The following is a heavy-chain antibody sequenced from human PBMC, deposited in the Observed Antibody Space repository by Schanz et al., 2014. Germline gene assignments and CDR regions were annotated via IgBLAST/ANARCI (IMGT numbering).Heavy chain of an antibody. Sequence: VQLVESGGDLVQPGGSLRLSCSASGFTFSTFAMHWVRQAPGKGLEYISAISNNGDSTYYADSVKGRFTISRDNSNKTVDLQMNSLRAEDTALYYCVRDELLWFGEVLSLDYWGQGALXTVSS. J-gene: IGHJ4*02. CDR2: ISNNGDST. CDR3: VRDELLWFGEVLSLDY. V-gene: IGHV3-64*04. D-gene: IGHD3-10*01. CDR1: GFTFSTFA.